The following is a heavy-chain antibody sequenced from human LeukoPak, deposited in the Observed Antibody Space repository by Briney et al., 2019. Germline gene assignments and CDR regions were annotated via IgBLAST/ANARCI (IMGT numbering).Heavy chain of an antibody. CDR1: GGSISTSNY. Sequence: SETLSLTCTVSGGSISTSNYWGWVRQPPGKGLEWIGNIFYSGSTYYSPSLKSRVTILLDTSRNQFSLKLNSVTAADTAVYYCAKSNGYGLVDIWGQGTMVTVSS. V-gene: IGHV4-39*07. D-gene: IGHD3-10*01. CDR2: IFYSGST. J-gene: IGHJ3*02. CDR3: AKSNGYGLVDI.